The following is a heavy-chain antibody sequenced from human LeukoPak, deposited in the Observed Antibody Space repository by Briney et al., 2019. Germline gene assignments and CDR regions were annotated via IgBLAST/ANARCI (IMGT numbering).Heavy chain of an antibody. CDR3: ARRRYYDGSGYLE. CDR2: IYYSGRT. V-gene: IGHV4-39*01. Sequence: SETLSLTWSVSGDSVSRSDSYWDWIRQPPGKGLEWIGTIYYSGRTYYSPSLKSRVTMSVDPSNNQFSLTLRSVTAADTAVYYCARRRYYDGSGYLEWGQGTLLSVSS. CDR1: GDSVSRSDSY. J-gene: IGHJ1*01. D-gene: IGHD3-22*01.